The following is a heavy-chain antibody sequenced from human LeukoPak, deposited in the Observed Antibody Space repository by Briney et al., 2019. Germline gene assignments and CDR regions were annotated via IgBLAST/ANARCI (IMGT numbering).Heavy chain of an antibody. CDR3: ARDQGLLVVAGRFGY. Sequence: KAGGSLRLSCAASGFTFSSYSTNWVRQAPGKGLEWVSSISSSNSYMYNADSVKGRFTISRDNAKNSLYLQMNSLRAEDTAVYYCARDQGLLVVAGRFGYWGQGTLVTVSS. V-gene: IGHV3-21*01. J-gene: IGHJ4*02. CDR2: ISSSNSYM. D-gene: IGHD6-19*01. CDR1: GFTFSSYS.